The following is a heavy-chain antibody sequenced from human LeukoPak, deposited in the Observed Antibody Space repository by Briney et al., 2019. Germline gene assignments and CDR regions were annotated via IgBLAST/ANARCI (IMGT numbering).Heavy chain of an antibody. CDR1: GFTFSSYG. Sequence: PGGSLRLSCAASGFTFSSYGMHWVRKAPGKGLEWVAVISYDGSNKYYADSVKGRFTISRDNSKNTLYLQMNSLRAEDTAVYYCAKDGSSGYYPFDYWGQGTLVTVSS. V-gene: IGHV3-30*18. CDR2: ISYDGSNK. CDR3: AKDGSSGYYPFDY. D-gene: IGHD3-22*01. J-gene: IGHJ4*02.